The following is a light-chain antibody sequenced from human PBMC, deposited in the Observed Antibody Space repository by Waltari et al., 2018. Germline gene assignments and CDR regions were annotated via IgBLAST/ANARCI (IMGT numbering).Light chain of an antibody. CDR1: QSVSSSY. CDR3: QQYGSSPRT. V-gene: IGKV3-20*01. J-gene: IGKJ1*01. CDR2: GAS. Sequence: EIVLTQSPGTLSLSPGERATLSCRASQSVSSSYLAWYQQKPGQAPRLLIYGASSRATGIPDRFRGSGSGTDFTLTISRLEPESFAVYYCQQYGSSPRTFGQGTKVEIK.